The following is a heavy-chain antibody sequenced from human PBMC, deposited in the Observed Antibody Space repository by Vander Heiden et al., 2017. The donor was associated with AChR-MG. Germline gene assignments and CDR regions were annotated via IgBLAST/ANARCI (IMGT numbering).Heavy chain of an antibody. CDR1: ASTFSSNG. Sequence: QVQLLESGGGVVQPGRSPRPSRTASASTFSSNGMHSFRHAPAYRLEWVAVIWSDGSGKYYADSVKGRFTISRDKSENTLYLQMNSLRAEDTAVYYCARDRTSNHYLDYWGQGTLVTVSS. V-gene: IGHV3-33*01. J-gene: IGHJ4*02. CDR2: IWSDGSGK. CDR3: ARDRTSNHYLDY.